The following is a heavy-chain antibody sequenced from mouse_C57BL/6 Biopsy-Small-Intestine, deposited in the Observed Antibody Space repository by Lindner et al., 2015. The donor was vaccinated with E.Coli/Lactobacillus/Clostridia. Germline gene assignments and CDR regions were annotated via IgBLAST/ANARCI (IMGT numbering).Heavy chain of an antibody. CDR1: GYAFSSSW. Sequence: VQLQESGPELVKPGASVKISCKASGYAFSSSWMNWVKQRPGQGLDWIGWIYPGSGNTKYNEKFKDKATLTVDTSSSTAYMRLSSLTSEDSAVYFCARSGRLLRYFDVWGAGTMVTVSS. D-gene: IGHD2-3*01. CDR3: ARSGRLLRYFDV. CDR2: IYPGSGNT. V-gene: IGHV1-84*01. J-gene: IGHJ1*01.